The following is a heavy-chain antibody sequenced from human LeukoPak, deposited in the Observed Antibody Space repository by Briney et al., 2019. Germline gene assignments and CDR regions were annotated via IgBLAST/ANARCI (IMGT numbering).Heavy chain of an antibody. CDR2: INPNSGGT. J-gene: IGHJ4*02. D-gene: IGHD6-13*01. V-gene: IGHV1-2*02. Sequence: GASVKVSCKASGYTFTGYYMHWVRQAPGQGLEWMGWINPNSGGTNYAQKFQGRVTMTRDTSISTAYMELSRLRSDDTAVYYCAREGGSIAAAGIPPDYWGQGTLVTVSS. CDR3: AREGGSIAAAGIPPDY. CDR1: GYTFTGYY.